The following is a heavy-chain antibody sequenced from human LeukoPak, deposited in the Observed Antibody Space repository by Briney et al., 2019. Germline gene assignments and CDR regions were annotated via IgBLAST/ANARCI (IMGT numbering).Heavy chain of an antibody. V-gene: IGHV4-38-2*02. CDR2: IYHSGST. CDR3: ARYGSGYYPFDY. CDR1: GYSIGSGYY. Sequence: PSETLSLTCTVSGYSIGSGYYWGWIRQPPGKGLEWIGSIYHSGSTYYNPSLKSRVTISVDTSKNQFSLKLSSVTAADTAVYYCARYGSGYYPFDYWGQGTLVTVSS. D-gene: IGHD3-3*01. J-gene: IGHJ4*02.